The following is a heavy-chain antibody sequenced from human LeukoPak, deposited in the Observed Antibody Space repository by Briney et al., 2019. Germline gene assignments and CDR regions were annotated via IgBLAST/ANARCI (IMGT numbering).Heavy chain of an antibody. CDR3: ARCHSSTSCYFLDY. J-gene: IGHJ4*02. CDR2: IIPILGIA. D-gene: IGHD2-2*01. Sequence: GSSVKVSCKASGGTFSSYTISWVRQAPGQGLEWMGRIIPILGIANYAQKFQGRVTITADKSTSTAYMELSSLRSEYTAVYYCARCHSSTSCYFLDYWGQGTLVTVSS. CDR1: GGTFSSYT. V-gene: IGHV1-69*02.